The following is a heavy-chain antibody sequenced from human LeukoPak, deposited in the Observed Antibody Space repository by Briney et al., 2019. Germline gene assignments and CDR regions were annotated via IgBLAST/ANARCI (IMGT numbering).Heavy chain of an antibody. V-gene: IGHV1-69*04. D-gene: IGHD1-26*01. Sequence: SVTVSCKASGGTFSIYAISWVRQALGQGLEWMGRIIPILDITNYAQKFQGRVTIIADKSTSTAYMEMSSLRSEDTAVYYCARGPYSGTFYFDYWGQGTLVTVSS. J-gene: IGHJ4*02. CDR1: GGTFSIYA. CDR3: ARGPYSGTFYFDY. CDR2: IIPILDIT.